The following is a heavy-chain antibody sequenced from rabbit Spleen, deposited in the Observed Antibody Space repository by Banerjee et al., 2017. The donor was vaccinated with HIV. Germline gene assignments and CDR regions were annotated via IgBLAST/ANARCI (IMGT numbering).Heavy chain of an antibody. CDR1: GFDFSSYG. Sequence: QEQLVESGRGLVKPEGSLKLSCKASGFDFSSYGVSWVRQAPGKGLEWIGYIDPVFGITNYANSVEGRFTISRDNAQNTVTLQMTSLTAADTATYFCARGAWSNGDGYAMWGPGTLVTVS. CDR2: IDPVFGIT. CDR3: ARGAWSNGDGYAM. V-gene: IGHV1S47*01. D-gene: IGHD2-1*01. J-gene: IGHJ4*01.